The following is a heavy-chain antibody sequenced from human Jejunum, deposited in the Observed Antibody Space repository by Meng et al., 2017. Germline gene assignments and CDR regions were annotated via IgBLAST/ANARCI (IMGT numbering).Heavy chain of an antibody. J-gene: IGHJ4*02. Sequence: GGSLRLSCAASGFTYNRYVMRWVRQAPGKGLEWVSAISDSGDKTYYADSVKGRFTISRDNSKNTLYLQMNSLKAEDTAVYYWAKGWDSSGGDYSYWGQGTLVTGSS. D-gene: IGHD6-19*01. CDR3: AKGWDSSGGDYSY. V-gene: IGHV3-23*01. CDR2: ISDSGDKT. CDR1: GFTYNRYV.